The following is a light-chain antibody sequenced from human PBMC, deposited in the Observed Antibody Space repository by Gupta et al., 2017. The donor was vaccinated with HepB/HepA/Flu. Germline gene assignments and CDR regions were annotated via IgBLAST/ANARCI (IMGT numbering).Light chain of an antibody. CDR1: TGVVTSTHY. CDR3: LLAYSGPYV. J-gene: IGLJ1*01. CDR2: DTN. V-gene: IGLV7-46*01. Sequence: QAVVTQEPSLTVSPGGPVTLTSGSSTGVVTSTHYPFRFQQKPGQAPRTLIYDTNNRHSWTPARFSGSLLGGKAALTLSGAQPEDEADYYCLLAYSGPYVFGAGTKVTVL.